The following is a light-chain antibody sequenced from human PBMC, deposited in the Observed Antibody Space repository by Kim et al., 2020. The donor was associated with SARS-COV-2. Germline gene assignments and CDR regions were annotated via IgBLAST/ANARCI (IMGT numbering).Light chain of an antibody. CDR2: KVS. CDR3: MHGTHWPPA. V-gene: IGKV2-30*01. CDR1: QSLVDSDGNTY. J-gene: IGKJ4*01. Sequence: DVVLTQSPVSLPVTLGQPASISCRSSQSLVDSDGNTYLNWFQQRPGQSPRRLIYKVSNRDSGVPDRFSGSGSGTDFTLKISRVEAEDVGIYYFMHGTHWPPAFGGGTKV.